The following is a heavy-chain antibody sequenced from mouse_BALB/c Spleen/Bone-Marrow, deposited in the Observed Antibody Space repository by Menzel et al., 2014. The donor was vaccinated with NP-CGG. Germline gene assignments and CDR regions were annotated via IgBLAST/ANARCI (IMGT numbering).Heavy chain of an antibody. V-gene: IGHV14-3*02. CDR2: IDPANGNT. J-gene: IGHJ4*01. D-gene: IGHD1-1*01. Sequence: VQLKESGAELVKPGASVKLSCTASGFNIKDTYIHWVKQRPEQGLEWTGRIDPANGNTKYDPKFQGKATITADTSSNTAYLQLSSLTSEDTAVYYCARRLRSAMDYWGQGTSVTVSS. CDR3: ARRLRSAMDY. CDR1: GFNIKDTY.